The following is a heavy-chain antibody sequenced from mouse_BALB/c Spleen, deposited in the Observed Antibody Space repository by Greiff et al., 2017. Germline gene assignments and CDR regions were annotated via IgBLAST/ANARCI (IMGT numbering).Heavy chain of an antibody. CDR2: IYPGDGDT. CDR3: ARGNYDYDEGAWFAY. D-gene: IGHD2-4*01. V-gene: IGHV1-87*01. J-gene: IGHJ3*01. Sequence: VQLQQSGAELARPGASVKLSCKASGYTFTSYWMQWVKQRPGQGLEWIGAIYPGDGDTRYTQKFKGKATLTADKSSSTAYMQLSSLASEDSAVYYCARGNYDYDEGAWFAYWGQGTLVTVSA. CDR1: GYTFTSYW.